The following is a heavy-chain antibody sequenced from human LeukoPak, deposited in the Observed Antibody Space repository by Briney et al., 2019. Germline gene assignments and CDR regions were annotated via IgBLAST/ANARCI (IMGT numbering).Heavy chain of an antibody. V-gene: IGHV4-34*01. J-gene: IGHJ3*02. CDR1: GGSFSGYY. CDR2: INHSGST. Sequence: SETLSLTCAVYGGSFSGYYWSWIRQPPGKGLEWIGEINHSGSTNYNPSLKSRVTISLNTSKNQFSLKLSSVTAADTDVYYCAREYSTSSTAFDIWGQGTMVTVSS. CDR3: AREYSTSSTAFDI. D-gene: IGHD6-6*01.